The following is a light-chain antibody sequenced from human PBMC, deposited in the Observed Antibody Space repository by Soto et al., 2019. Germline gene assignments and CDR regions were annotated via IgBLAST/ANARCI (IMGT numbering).Light chain of an antibody. CDR2: EVS. Sequence: QSGLTQPASVSGSPGQSITISCTGTSSDVGGYNYVAWYQQHPGKAPKLMIYEVSNRPSGVSNRFSGSKSGNTASLTISGLQAEDEADYYCSSYTSSNTLVFGGGTKLTVL. CDR1: SSDVGGYNY. CDR3: SSYTSSNTLV. J-gene: IGLJ2*01. V-gene: IGLV2-14*01.